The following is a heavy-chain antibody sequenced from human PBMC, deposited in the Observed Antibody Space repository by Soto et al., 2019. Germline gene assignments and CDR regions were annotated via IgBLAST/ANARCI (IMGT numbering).Heavy chain of an antibody. CDR2: ISGSGGST. V-gene: IGHV3-23*01. Sequence: LRLSCAASGFTFSSYAMSWVRQAPGKGLEWVSAISGSGGSTYYADSVKGRFTISRDNSKNTLYLQMNSLRAEDTAVYYCAKEPAEYSGSYPGGWFDPWGQGTLVTVSS. J-gene: IGHJ5*02. CDR3: AKEPAEYSGSYPGGWFDP. CDR1: GFTFSSYA. D-gene: IGHD1-26*01.